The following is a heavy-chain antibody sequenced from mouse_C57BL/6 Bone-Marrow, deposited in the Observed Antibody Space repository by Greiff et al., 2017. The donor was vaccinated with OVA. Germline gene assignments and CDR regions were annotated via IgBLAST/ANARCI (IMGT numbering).Heavy chain of an antibody. V-gene: IGHV3-6*01. J-gene: IGHJ4*01. CDR2: ISYDGSN. D-gene: IGHD2-3*01. CDR3: ARGGYYVYYYAMDY. CDR1: GYSITSGYY. Sequence: DVKLQESGPGLVKPSQSLSLTCSVTGYSITSGYYWNWIRQFPGNKLEWMGYISYDGSNNYNPSLKNRISITRDTSKNQFFLKLNSVTTEDTATYYCARGGYYVYYYAMDYWGQGTSVTVSS.